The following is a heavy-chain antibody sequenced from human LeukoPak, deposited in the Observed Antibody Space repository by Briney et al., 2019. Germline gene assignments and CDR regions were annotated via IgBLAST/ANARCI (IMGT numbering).Heavy chain of an antibody. CDR2: MNPNSGNT. Sequence: GASVKVSCKASGYTFTSYDINWVRQATGQGLEWMGWMNPNSGNTGYAQKFQGRVTMTRNTSISTAYVELSSLRSEDTAVYYCARRKIHSGYDWVFDYWGQGTLVTVSS. J-gene: IGHJ4*02. V-gene: IGHV1-8*01. CDR1: GYTFTSYD. CDR3: ARRKIHSGYDWVFDY. D-gene: IGHD5-12*01.